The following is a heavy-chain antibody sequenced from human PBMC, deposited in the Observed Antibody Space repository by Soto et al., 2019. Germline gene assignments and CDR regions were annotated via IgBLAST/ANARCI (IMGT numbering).Heavy chain of an antibody. V-gene: IGHV4-34*01. J-gene: IGHJ6*03. CDR1: GGSFSGYY. CDR2: INHSGST. D-gene: IGHD6-6*01. CDR3: ARGPRRIAARPFYYYMDV. Sequence: QVQLQQWGAGLLKPSETLSLTCAVYGGSFSGYYWSWIRQPPGKGLEWIGEINHSGSTNYNPSLKSRVTMSVDTSKNQFSLKLSSVTAADTAVYYCARGPRRIAARPFYYYMDVWGKGTTVTVSS.